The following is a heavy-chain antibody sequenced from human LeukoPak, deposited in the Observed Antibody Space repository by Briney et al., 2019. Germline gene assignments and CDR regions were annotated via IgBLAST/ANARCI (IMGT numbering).Heavy chain of an antibody. J-gene: IGHJ4*02. D-gene: IGHD1-14*01. CDR2: ISGSGGST. Sequence: GGSLRLSCAASGFTFNSYAMNWVRQAPGKGLEWVSTISGSGGSTYYADSVKGRFTISRDNSKSTLYLEMNGLRAEDTAVYYCAKDIRMDPYWGQGTLVTVSS. CDR1: GFTFNSYA. CDR3: AKDIRMDPY. V-gene: IGHV3-23*01.